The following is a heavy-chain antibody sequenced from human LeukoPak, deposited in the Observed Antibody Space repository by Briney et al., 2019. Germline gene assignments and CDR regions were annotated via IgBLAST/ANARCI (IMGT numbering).Heavy chain of an antibody. CDR3: ARSTYYYDSSAFDI. V-gene: IGHV4-39*07. CDR2: IFYSGST. CDR1: GGSISTSNYY. Sequence: SETLSLTCTVSGGSISTSNYYWGWIRQPPGKGLEWIVNIFYSGSTYYSPSLRSRVTISLDTSRYQFYLKMTSVPAADTAVYYCARSTYYYDSSAFDIWGQGTMVTVSS. D-gene: IGHD3-22*01. J-gene: IGHJ3*02.